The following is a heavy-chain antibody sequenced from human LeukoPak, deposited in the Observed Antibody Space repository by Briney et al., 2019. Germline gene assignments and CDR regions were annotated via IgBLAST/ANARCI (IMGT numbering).Heavy chain of an antibody. Sequence: GGSLRLSCDASGFTFDDFTMHWVRQAPGKGLEWVSSINWDSDYIYYADSVKGRFTISGDNAKNSLSLQMKSLRAEDTALYYCVRYNKSVGGFDHWGQGTLVTVSS. CDR2: INWDSDYI. V-gene: IGHV3-9*01. D-gene: IGHD1-14*01. CDR1: GFTFDDFT. CDR3: VRYNKSVGGFDH. J-gene: IGHJ4*02.